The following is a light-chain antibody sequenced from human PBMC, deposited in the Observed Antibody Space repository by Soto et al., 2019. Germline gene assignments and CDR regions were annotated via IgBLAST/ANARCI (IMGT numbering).Light chain of an antibody. Sequence: DTRISQSPSSLSASVGDRVTSSCRTSQRINSYLNWYQQKPGEAPTLLIYGASSLQSGVPSRFSGSGSGTDFTLAINSLQPEDFATYYCQQSSRTPITFAQGTRLEI. V-gene: IGKV1-39*01. CDR1: QRINSY. J-gene: IGKJ5*01. CDR2: GAS. CDR3: QQSSRTPIT.